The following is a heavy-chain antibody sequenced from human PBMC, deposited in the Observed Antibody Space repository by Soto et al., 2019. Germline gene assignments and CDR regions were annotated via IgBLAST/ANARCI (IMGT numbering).Heavy chain of an antibody. CDR3: AKGRRSRGSSWYLGAFDI. V-gene: IGHV3-23*01. CDR1: GFTFSSYA. Sequence: GGSLRLSCAASGFTFSSYAMSWVRQAPGKGLEWVSAISGSGGSTYYADSVKGRFTISRDNSKNTLYLQMNSLRAEDTAVYYCAKGRRSRGSSWYLGAFDIWGQGTMVTVSS. CDR2: ISGSGGST. D-gene: IGHD6-13*01. J-gene: IGHJ3*02.